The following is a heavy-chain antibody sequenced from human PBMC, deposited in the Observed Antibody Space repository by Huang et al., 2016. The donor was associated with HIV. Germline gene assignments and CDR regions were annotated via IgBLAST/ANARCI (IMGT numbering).Heavy chain of an antibody. CDR1: GGSITDSNYY. V-gene: IGHV4-39*01. J-gene: IGHJ4*02. Sequence: QLQLQESGPGLVRPSETLSLICTVSGGSITDSNYYWGWIRQPPGKGLEWFGSIYLSGDTDYNPSLKSRVTMSVDTSKNRFSLDIRSVAVADTAIYYCARHFGSWSGYFDSWGQGTLVPVSS. D-gene: IGHD3-10*01. CDR3: ARHFGSWSGYFDS. CDR2: IYLSGDT.